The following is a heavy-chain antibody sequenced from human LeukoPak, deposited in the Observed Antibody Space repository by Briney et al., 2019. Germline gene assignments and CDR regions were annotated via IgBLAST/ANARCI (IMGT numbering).Heavy chain of an antibody. CDR2: INHSGST. D-gene: IGHD3-10*01. J-gene: IGHJ3*02. CDR3: AKSDGYGLIDI. Sequence: ASETLSLTCAVYGGSFSGYYWSWIRQPPGKGLEWIGEINHSGSTNYNPSLKSRVTISVDTSKNQFSLRLNSVTAAATAVYYCAKSDGYGLIDIWGQGTMVTVSS. V-gene: IGHV4-34*01. CDR1: GGSFSGYY.